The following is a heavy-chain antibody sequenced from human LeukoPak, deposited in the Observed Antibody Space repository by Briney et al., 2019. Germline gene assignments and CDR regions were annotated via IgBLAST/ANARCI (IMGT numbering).Heavy chain of an antibody. V-gene: IGHV3-21*01. CDR1: GFTFSSYS. D-gene: IGHD3-10*01. CDR2: ISSSSSYI. J-gene: IGHJ3*02. Sequence: EGSLRLSCAASGFTFSSYSMNWVRQAPGKGLEWVSSISSSSSYIYYADSVKGRFTISRDNAKNSLYLQMNSLRAEDTAVYYCARDPYYYGSGRGAFDIWGQGTMDTVSS. CDR3: ARDPYYYGSGRGAFDI.